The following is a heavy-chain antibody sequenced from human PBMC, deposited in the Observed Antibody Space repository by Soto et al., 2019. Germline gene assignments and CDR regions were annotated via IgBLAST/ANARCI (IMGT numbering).Heavy chain of an antibody. CDR3: ARQIYDSDTGPNFQYYFDS. Sequence: PGESLKISCKGSGYSFAGYWITWVRQKPGKGLEWMGRIDPSDSQTYYSPSFRGHVTISVTKSITTVFLQWSSLRASDTAMYYCARQIYDSDTGPNFQYYFDSWGQGTPATVPQ. J-gene: IGHJ4*02. CDR1: GYSFAGYW. D-gene: IGHD3-22*01. CDR2: IDPSDSQT. V-gene: IGHV5-10-1*01.